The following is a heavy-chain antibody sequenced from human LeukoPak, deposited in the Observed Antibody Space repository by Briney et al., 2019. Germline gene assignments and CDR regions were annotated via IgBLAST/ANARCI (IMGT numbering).Heavy chain of an antibody. CDR1: GFTVSRNY. J-gene: IGHJ4*02. D-gene: IGHD4-11*01. V-gene: IGHV3-66*01. CDR2: IYSGGST. CDR3: ARDRDYKRGYWYSDF. Sequence: SGGSLRLSCAASGFTVSRNYMSWVRQAPGKGLEWVSVIYSGGSTYYADSVKGRFTISRDNSKNTLYLQMNSLRAEDTAVYYCARDRDYKRGYWYSDFWGQGTLVTVSS.